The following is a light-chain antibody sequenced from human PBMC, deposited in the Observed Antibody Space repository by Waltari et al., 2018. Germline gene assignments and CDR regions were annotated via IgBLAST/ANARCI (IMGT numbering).Light chain of an antibody. Sequence: QLLLPQSPSASASLGASVKLNCTLSSGLSSHVIPWLQQQPEKGPRYLMKVTSDGSHSKGDEIPDRFSGSSSGAERYLTISSLQSEDEADYYCQTGGHGTWVFGGGTKLTVL. CDR1: SGLSSHV. V-gene: IGLV4-69*01. J-gene: IGLJ3*02. CDR2: VTSDGSH. CDR3: QTGGHGTWV.